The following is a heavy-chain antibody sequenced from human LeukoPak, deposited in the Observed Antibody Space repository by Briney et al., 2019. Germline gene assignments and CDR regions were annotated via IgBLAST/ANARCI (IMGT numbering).Heavy chain of an antibody. J-gene: IGHJ4*02. V-gene: IGHV1-8*01. CDR1: GYTFTSYD. D-gene: IGHD3-22*01. CDR3: ARAKREVITTTYYFDY. Sequence: ASVKVSCKVSGYTFTSYDINWVRQATGQGLEWMGWMNPNSGNTGYAQKFQGRVTMTRNTSISTAYMELSSLRSEDTAVYYCARAKREVITTTYYFDYWGQGTLVTVSS. CDR2: MNPNSGNT.